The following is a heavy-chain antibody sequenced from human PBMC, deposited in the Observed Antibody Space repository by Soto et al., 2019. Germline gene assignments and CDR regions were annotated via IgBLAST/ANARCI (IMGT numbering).Heavy chain of an antibody. J-gene: IGHJ4*02. V-gene: IGHV3-48*03. CDR1: GFTFSSYE. D-gene: IGHD6-19*01. CDR3: ARARYSSGWYLSYFDY. CDR2: ISSSGSTI. Sequence: PGGSLRLSCAASGFTFSSYEMNWVRQAPGKGLEWVSYISSSGSTIYYADSVKGRFTISRDNAKNSLYLQMNSLRAEDTAVYYCARARYSSGWYLSYFDYWGQGTLVTVSS.